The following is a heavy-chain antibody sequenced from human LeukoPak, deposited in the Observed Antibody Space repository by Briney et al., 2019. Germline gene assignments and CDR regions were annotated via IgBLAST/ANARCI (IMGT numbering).Heavy chain of an antibody. CDR1: GFTFSSYE. CDR2: ISSSGSTI. D-gene: IGHD3-10*01. V-gene: IGHV3-48*03. Sequence: GGSLRLSCAASGFTFSSYEMNWVGQAPGKGVEGVSYISSSGSTIYYADSVKGRFTISRDNAKNSLYLQMNSLRAEDTAVYYCATLWFGELLGDYWGQGTLVTVSS. CDR3: ATLWFGELLGDY. J-gene: IGHJ4*02.